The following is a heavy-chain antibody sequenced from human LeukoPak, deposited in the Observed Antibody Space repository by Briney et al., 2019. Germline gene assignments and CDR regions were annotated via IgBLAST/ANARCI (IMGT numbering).Heavy chain of an antibody. CDR3: ARYSDYYYGMDV. Sequence: ASVKVSCKASGYTFTSYDINWVRQATGQGLEWMGWMNPNSGNTGYAQKFQGRVTMTRNTSISTAYMELSSLRSEDTAVYYCARYSDYYYGMDVWGQGTTVTVSS. V-gene: IGHV1-8*01. D-gene: IGHD2-21*01. CDR2: MNPNSGNT. J-gene: IGHJ6*02. CDR1: GYTFTSYD.